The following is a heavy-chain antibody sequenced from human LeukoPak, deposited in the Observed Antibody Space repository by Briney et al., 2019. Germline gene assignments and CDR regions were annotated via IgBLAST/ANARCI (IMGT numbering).Heavy chain of an antibody. CDR1: GFAVSSSY. CDR3: ARELDTALGV. Sequence: PGGSLRLSCAASGFAVSSSYMTWVRQAPGKGLEWVSIIYSGGNTYYADSVKGRFTISRDNSKNTVFLQMNSLRAKDTAVYYCARELDTALGVWGQGTTVTVSS. CDR2: IYSGGNT. D-gene: IGHD5-18*01. J-gene: IGHJ6*02. V-gene: IGHV3-53*01.